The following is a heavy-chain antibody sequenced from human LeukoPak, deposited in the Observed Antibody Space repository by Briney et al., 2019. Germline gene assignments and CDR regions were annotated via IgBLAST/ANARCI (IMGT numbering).Heavy chain of an antibody. CDR1: GFTFSSYW. Sequence: GGSLRLSCAASGFTFSSYWMHWVRQAPAKGLVWVSRINSDGSITTYADSVKGRFTVSRDNAKNTLYLQMTSLRAEDTAVYYCVRDRPVAGIDYWGQGTLVTVSS. CDR2: INSDGSIT. D-gene: IGHD6-19*01. V-gene: IGHV3-74*01. CDR3: VRDRPVAGIDY. J-gene: IGHJ4*02.